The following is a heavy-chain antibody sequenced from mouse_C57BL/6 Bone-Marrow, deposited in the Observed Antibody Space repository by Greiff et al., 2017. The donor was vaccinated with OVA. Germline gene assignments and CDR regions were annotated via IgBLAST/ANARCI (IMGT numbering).Heavy chain of an antibody. Sequence: QVQLQQSGAELVRPGASVTLSCKASGYTFTDYEMHWVKQTPVHGLEWIGAIDPETGGTAYNQKFKGKAILTADKSSSTAYMELRSLTSEDSAVYYCTRHYDYDREGFAYWGQGTLVTVSA. D-gene: IGHD2-4*01. CDR1: GYTFTDYE. CDR3: TRHYDYDREGFAY. CDR2: IDPETGGT. J-gene: IGHJ3*01. V-gene: IGHV1-15*01.